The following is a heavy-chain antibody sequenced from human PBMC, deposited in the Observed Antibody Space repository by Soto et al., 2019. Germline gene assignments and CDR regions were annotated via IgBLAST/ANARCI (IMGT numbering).Heavy chain of an antibody. Sequence: HVQLVQSGAEVKKPGASVKVSCKASGYTFTSYGISWVRQAPGQGLEWMGWITAYNGNTNYAQKLQGRVTMTTNTSTSTAYMELRSLRSDDTAVYYCARDLELAAAGTTDYWGQGTLVTVSS. CDR3: ARDLELAAAGTTDY. V-gene: IGHV1-18*01. J-gene: IGHJ4*02. CDR1: GYTFTSYG. D-gene: IGHD6-13*01. CDR2: ITAYNGNT.